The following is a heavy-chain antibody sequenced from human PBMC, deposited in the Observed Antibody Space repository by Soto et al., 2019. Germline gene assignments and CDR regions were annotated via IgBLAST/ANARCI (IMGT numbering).Heavy chain of an antibody. D-gene: IGHD1-1*01. V-gene: IGHV3-74*01. CDR3: LRDQRHWNEFADQ. J-gene: IGHJ4*02. CDR2: ISQDGAIA. Sequence: VQLVESGGGLVQPGGSLRLSCAASGFAFGSYWMHWVRQAPGKGLVWVSRISQDGAIATQADSVKGRFTISRYNAKNTLFLQMNSLRADDTSVYYCLRDQRHWNEFADQWGQGTLVTVSS. CDR1: GFAFGSYW.